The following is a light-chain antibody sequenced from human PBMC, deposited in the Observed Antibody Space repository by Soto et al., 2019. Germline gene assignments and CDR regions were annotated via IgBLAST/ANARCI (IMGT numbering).Light chain of an antibody. CDR2: DAS. Sequence: VQGPPSTSSWSASVGARFHISFQASRDISNYLNWYQQQPGKDNKLLIYDASNLETGVPSRFSGSGSGTDFTFTISSLQPEDMAIYDCQQYDNLPLTCAGGTQVDIK. CDR1: RDISNY. V-gene: IGKV1-33*01. J-gene: IGKJ4*01. CDR3: QQYDNLPLT.